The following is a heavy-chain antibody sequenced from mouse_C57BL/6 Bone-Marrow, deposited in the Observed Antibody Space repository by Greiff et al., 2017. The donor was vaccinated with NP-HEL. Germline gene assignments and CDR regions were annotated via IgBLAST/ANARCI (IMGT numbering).Heavy chain of an antibody. CDR2: IRNKANNHAT. CDR1: GFTFSDAW. Sequence: DVMLVESGGGLVQPGGSMKLSCAASGFTFSDAWMDWVRQSPEKGLEWVAEIRNKANNHATYYAESVKGRFTISRDDSKSSVYLQMNSLRAEDTGIYYCTCSWKLRTWFAYWGQGTLVTVSA. D-gene: IGHD2-4*01. CDR3: TCSWKLRTWFAY. V-gene: IGHV6-6*01. J-gene: IGHJ3*01.